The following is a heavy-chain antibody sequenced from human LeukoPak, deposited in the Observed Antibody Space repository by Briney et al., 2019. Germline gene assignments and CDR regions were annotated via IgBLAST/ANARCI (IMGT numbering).Heavy chain of an antibody. J-gene: IGHJ4*02. V-gene: IGHV3-53*05. D-gene: IGHD2-15*01. Sequence: GGSLRLSCAASGFTVSSNYMRWVRQAPGKGLEWVSVIYSGGSTYYADSVKGRFTISRDNSKNTLYLQMNSLRAEDTAVYYCARDLSPVVVAAFDYWGQGTLVAVSS. CDR1: GFTVSSNY. CDR3: ARDLSPVVVAAFDY. CDR2: IYSGGST.